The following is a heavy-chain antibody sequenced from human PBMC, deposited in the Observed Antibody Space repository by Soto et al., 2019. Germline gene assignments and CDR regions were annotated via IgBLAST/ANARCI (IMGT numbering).Heavy chain of an antibody. D-gene: IGHD6-6*01. CDR1: GFNFSNYG. CDR3: ATSINTGSTYTLDY. V-gene: IGHV3-30*03. J-gene: IGHJ4*02. Sequence: QVQLVESGGGVVQPEGSLRLSCAASGFNFSNYGMHWVRQAPGKGLEWVSVISFDGTKKLHADSVKGRFTISRDKSRNTLYLQMNRLRPDDTAVYFCATSINTGSTYTLDYWGQGALVTVSS. CDR2: ISFDGTKK.